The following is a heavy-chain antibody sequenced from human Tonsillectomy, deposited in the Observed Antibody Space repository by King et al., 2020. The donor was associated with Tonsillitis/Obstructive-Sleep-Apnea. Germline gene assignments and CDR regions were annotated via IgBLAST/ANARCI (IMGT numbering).Heavy chain of an antibody. CDR1: GFTFSSHW. J-gene: IGHJ3*02. D-gene: IGHD5-24*01. CDR3: ARPNTDGYNTHI. Sequence: VQLVESGGGLVQPGGSLRLSCAASGFTFSSHWMSWVRQAPGKGLEWVANIKLDGSEKYYVDSVKGRFTISRDNAKNSLYLQMNSLRAEDTAVYYCARPNTDGYNTHIWGQGTMVTVSS. CDR2: IKLDGSEK. V-gene: IGHV3-7*03.